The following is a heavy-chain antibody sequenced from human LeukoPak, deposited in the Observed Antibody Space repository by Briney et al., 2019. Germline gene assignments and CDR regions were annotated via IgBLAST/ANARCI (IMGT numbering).Heavy chain of an antibody. Sequence: GGSLRLSCAASGFTFISYSMTWVRQDPGKGLEWVSYINSGSSTMYYADSLKGRFTISRDNGKTSLYLQMNSLRDEDTAVYYCARVIAVVRGGGLSYYYAIDVWGQGTTVTVSS. CDR2: INSGSSTM. CDR1: GFTFISYS. J-gene: IGHJ6*02. D-gene: IGHD3-10*01. CDR3: ARVIAVVRGGGLSYYYAIDV. V-gene: IGHV3-48*02.